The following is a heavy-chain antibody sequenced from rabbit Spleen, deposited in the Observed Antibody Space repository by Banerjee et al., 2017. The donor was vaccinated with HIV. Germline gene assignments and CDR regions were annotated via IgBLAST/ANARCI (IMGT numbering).Heavy chain of an antibody. J-gene: IGHJ4*01. Sequence: QEQLEESGGGLVTPEGSLTVTCKASGFSFSDRDVMCWVRQAPGKGLQWIACTAAGRSAFTYYASWAKGRFPCSKASSTTVTLQMTSLTAADTATYFCARDLVAVIGWNFSLWGQGTLVTVS. CDR1: GFSFSDRDV. V-gene: IGHV1S45*01. CDR2: TAAGRSAFT. CDR3: ARDLVAVIGWNFSL. D-gene: IGHD2-1*01.